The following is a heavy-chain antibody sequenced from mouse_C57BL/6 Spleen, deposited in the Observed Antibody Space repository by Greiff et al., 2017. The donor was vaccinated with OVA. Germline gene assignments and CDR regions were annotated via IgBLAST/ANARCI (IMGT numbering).Heavy chain of an antibody. V-gene: IGHV1-19*01. Sequence: EVQLQQSGPVLVKPGASVKMSCKASGYTFTDYYMNWVKQSHGKSLEWIGVINPYNGGTSYNQKFKGKATLTVDKSSSTAYMELNSLTSEDSAVYYCARKRAGTGYAMDYWGQGTSVTVSS. D-gene: IGHD3-3*01. J-gene: IGHJ4*01. CDR2: INPYNGGT. CDR1: GYTFTDYY. CDR3: ARKRAGTGYAMDY.